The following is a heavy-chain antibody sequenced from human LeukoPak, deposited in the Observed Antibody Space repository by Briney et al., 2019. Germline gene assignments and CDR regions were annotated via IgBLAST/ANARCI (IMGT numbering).Heavy chain of an antibody. CDR3: AREEWEFDY. CDR2: ISGSGSTV. V-gene: IGHV3-48*03. J-gene: IGHJ4*02. CDR1: GFTFSSYE. D-gene: IGHD1-26*01. Sequence: PGGSLRLSCAASGFTFSSYEMNWVRQAPGKGLEWVSYISGSGSTVYYADSVKGRFTISRDNAKNSLYLQMNSLRAEDTAVYYCAREEWEFDYWGQGTLVTVSS.